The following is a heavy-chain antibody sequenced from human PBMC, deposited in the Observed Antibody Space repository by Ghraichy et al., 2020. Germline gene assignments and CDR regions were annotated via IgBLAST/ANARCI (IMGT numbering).Heavy chain of an antibody. D-gene: IGHD5-12*01. J-gene: IGHJ4*02. CDR1: GFTFSTYW. Sequence: GGSLRLSCAASGFTFSTYWMSWVRQAPGKGLEWVASIKQDGDEKFYVDSVKGRFTISRDNAKNSLFLQMNSLRAEDTAVYYCAKDRARGYSGYDSNFDYWGQGTLVTVSS. CDR2: IKQDGDEK. V-gene: IGHV3-7*01. CDR3: AKDRARGYSGYDSNFDY.